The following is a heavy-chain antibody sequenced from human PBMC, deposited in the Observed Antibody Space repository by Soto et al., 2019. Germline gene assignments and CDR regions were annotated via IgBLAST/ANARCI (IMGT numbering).Heavy chain of an antibody. CDR2: ISSSSSYI. CDR1: GFTFSSYS. Sequence: GGSLRLSCAASGFTFSSYSMNWVRQAPGKGLEWVSSISSSSSYIYYADSVKGRFTISRDNAKNSLYLQMNSLRAEDTAVYYCARDGVRGVIITPDAFDIWGQGTMVTVSS. D-gene: IGHD3-10*02. CDR3: ARDGVRGVIITPDAFDI. V-gene: IGHV3-21*01. J-gene: IGHJ3*02.